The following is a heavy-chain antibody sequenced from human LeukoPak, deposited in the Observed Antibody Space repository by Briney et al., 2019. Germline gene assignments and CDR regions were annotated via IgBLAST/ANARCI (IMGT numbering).Heavy chain of an antibody. CDR3: ARDRWLDF. CDR1: GGSISSYY. J-gene: IGHJ4*02. CDR2: IYYTGST. D-gene: IGHD6-19*01. V-gene: IGHV4-59*01. Sequence: SETLSLTCTVSGGSISSYYWSWVRQPPGEGLEWIGYIYYTGSTNYNPSLKSRVALSVDTSKNQLSLNLRSVTAAGTAVYYCARDRWLDFWGQGTLVTVSS.